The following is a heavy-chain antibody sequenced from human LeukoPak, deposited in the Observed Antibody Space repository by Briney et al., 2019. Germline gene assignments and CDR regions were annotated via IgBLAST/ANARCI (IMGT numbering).Heavy chain of an antibody. V-gene: IGHV3-9*01. CDR1: GFTFDDYA. Sequence: GGSLRLSCAASGFTFDDYAMHWVRQAPGKGLEWVSGISWNSGSIGYADSVKGRFTISRDNAKNSLYLQMNSLRAEDTALYYCAKDRYYDSSGYSVFDYWGQGTLVTVSS. CDR3: AKDRYYDSSGYSVFDY. J-gene: IGHJ4*02. CDR2: ISWNSGSI. D-gene: IGHD3-22*01.